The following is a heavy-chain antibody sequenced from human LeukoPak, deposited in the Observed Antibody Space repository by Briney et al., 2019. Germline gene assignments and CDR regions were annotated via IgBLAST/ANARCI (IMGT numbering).Heavy chain of an antibody. CDR1: GGSFSGYY. J-gene: IGHJ6*03. Sequence: SETLSLTCAVYGGSFSGYYWSWIRQPPGRGLEWIGEINHSGSTNHNPSLKSRVTIPVDTSKNQFSLKLSSVTAADTAVYYCARGRYCTNGVCFLDYYYYYMDVWGKGTTVTVSS. CDR2: INHSGST. D-gene: IGHD2-8*01. V-gene: IGHV4-34*01. CDR3: ARGRYCTNGVCFLDYYYYYMDV.